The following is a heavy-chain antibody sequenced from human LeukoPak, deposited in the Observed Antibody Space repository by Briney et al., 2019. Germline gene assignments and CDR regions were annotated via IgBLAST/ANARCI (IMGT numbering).Heavy chain of an antibody. J-gene: IGHJ5*02. CDR3: ARDPWGGDIVVIPAAIHDP. Sequence: ASVKVSCKASGYTFTDYYIHWVRQAPGQGLEWMGRINPKNGGTNYAQKFQGRVTMTRDTSISTAYVELSRLRSDDTAVFYCARDPWGGDIVVIPAAIHDPWGQGTLVTVSS. V-gene: IGHV1-2*06. D-gene: IGHD2-2*01. CDR2: INPKNGGT. CDR1: GYTFTDYY.